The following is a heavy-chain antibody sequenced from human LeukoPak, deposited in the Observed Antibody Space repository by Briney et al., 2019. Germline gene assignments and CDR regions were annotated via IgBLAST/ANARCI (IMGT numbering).Heavy chain of an antibody. Sequence: SETLSLTCTVSGGSISSSSYYWGWIRQPPGKGQEWIGGIYYSGSTYYNPSLKSRVTISVDTSKNQFSLKLSSVTAADTAVYYCARLADFPTYYYGSGSYYVDYWGQGTLVTVSS. V-gene: IGHV4-39*07. J-gene: IGHJ4*02. CDR2: IYYSGST. D-gene: IGHD3-10*01. CDR3: ARLADFPTYYYGSGSYYVDY. CDR1: GGSISSSSYY.